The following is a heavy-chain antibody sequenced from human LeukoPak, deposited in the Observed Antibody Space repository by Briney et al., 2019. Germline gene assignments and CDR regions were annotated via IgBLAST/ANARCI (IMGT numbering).Heavy chain of an antibody. J-gene: IGHJ4*02. CDR2: INPSGGST. V-gene: IGHV1-46*01. CDR1: GYTLTELS. CDR3: ARNGPYDSSGYYLHY. Sequence: ASVKVSCKVSGYTLTELSMHWVRQAPGQGLEWMGIINPSGGSTSYAQKFQGRVTMTRDTSTSTVYMELSSLRSEDTAVYYCARNGPYDSSGYYLHYWGQGTLVTVSS. D-gene: IGHD3-22*01.